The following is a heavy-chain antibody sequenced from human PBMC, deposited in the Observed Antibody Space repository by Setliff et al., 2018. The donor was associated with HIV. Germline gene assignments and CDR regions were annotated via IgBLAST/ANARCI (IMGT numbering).Heavy chain of an antibody. J-gene: IGHJ4*02. V-gene: IGHV4-38-2*01. CDR3: ACLEYNYRYGFDY. CDR2: VYLSGST. D-gene: IGHD5-18*01. CDR1: GYSISGGND. Sequence: SETLSLTCAVSGYSISGGNDWGWIRQPPGKGLEWIGTVYLSGSTSYNPSLKSRLTISVDTSENQFSLKLSSVTAADTAVYYCACLEYNYRYGFDYWGQGTLVTVSS.